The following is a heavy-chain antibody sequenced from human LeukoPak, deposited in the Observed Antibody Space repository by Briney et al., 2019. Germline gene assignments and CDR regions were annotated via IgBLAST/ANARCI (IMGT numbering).Heavy chain of an antibody. V-gene: IGHV3-7*01. D-gene: IGHD6-13*01. CDR3: TQNLVAAAGDH. CDR1: GFTFSNYW. CDR2: IKPDGSVG. J-gene: IGHJ4*02. Sequence: GGSLRLSCAASGFTFSNYWMTWVRQAPGKGLEWVANIKPDGSVGYYVDWLRGRLIISRDNAGNSLYLQMNSLRVEDTAVYYCTQNLVAAAGDHWGQGTLLIVSS.